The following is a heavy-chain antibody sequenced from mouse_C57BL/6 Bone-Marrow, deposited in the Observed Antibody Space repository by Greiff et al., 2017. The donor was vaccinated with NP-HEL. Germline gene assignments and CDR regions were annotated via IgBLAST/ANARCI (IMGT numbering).Heavy chain of an antibody. CDR3: ASLYYYGSSHAY. J-gene: IGHJ3*01. V-gene: IGHV5-12*01. D-gene: IGHD1-1*01. CDR2: ISNGGGST. Sequence: EVKVVESGGGLVQPGGSLKLSCAASGFTFSDYYMYWVRQTPEKRLEWVAYISNGGGSTYYPDTVKGRFTISRDNAKNTLYLQMSRLKSEDTAMYYCASLYYYGSSHAYWGQGTLVTVSA. CDR1: GFTFSDYY.